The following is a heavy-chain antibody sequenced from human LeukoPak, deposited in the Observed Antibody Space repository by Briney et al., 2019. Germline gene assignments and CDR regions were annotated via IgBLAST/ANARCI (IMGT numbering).Heavy chain of an antibody. CDR1: GYTFTSYG. CDR2: ISAYNGNT. V-gene: IGHV1-18*01. J-gene: IGHJ4*02. D-gene: IGHD2-8*01. Sequence: GASVKVSCKASGYTFTSYGISWVRQAPGQGLEWMGWISAYNGNTNYAQKLQGRVTMTTDTSTSTAYMELRSLRSDDTAVYYCARDLGCTNGVCPVAPVDYWGQGTLVTVSS. CDR3: ARDLGCTNGVCPVAPVDY.